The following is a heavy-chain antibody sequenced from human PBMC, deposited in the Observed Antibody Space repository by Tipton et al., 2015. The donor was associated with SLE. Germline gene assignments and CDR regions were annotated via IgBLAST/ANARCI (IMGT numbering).Heavy chain of an antibody. V-gene: IGHV4-34*01. CDR2: INHSGST. J-gene: IGHJ5*02. CDR1: GGSISSYY. D-gene: IGHD3-10*01. CDR3: ARGEGYYGSGSYQGWFDP. Sequence: GSLRLSCTVSGGSISSYYWSWIRQPPGKGLEWIGEINHSGSTNYNPSLKSRVTISVDTSKNQFSLKLDSVTAADTAVYYCARGEGYYGSGSYQGWFDPWGQGTLVTVSS.